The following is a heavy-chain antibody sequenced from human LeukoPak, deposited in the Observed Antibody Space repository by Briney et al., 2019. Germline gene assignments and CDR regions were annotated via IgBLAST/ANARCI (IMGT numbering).Heavy chain of an antibody. V-gene: IGHV4-34*01. CDR3: ARESGLQGCSSTSCYLGSFDY. J-gene: IGHJ4*02. Sequence: PSETLSLTCTVSGGSFSGYLWSWLRQSPGKGLEWIGEINYNGEITNYNPSLKSRLTMSVDTSKNQFSLKLSSVTAADTAVYYCARESGLQGCSSTSCYLGSFDYWGQGTLVTVSS. CDR1: GGSFSGYL. CDR2: INYNGEIT. D-gene: IGHD2-2*01.